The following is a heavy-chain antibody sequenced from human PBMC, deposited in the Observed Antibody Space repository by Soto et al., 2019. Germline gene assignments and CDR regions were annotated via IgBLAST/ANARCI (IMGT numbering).Heavy chain of an antibody. Sequence: SVKVSCKASGGTFSSYAISWVRQAPGQGLEWMGGIIPIFGTANYAQKFQGRATITADESTSTAYMELSSLRSEDTAVYYCARKYSSSLYGMDVWGQGTTVTVSS. V-gene: IGHV1-69*13. J-gene: IGHJ6*02. CDR2: IIPIFGTA. CDR1: GGTFSSYA. CDR3: ARKYSSSLYGMDV. D-gene: IGHD6-6*01.